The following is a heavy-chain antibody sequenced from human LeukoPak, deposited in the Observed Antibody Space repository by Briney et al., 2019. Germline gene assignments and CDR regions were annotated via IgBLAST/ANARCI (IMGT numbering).Heavy chain of an antibody. Sequence: GRSLRLSCAASGFTFSSYAMHWVRQAPGKGLEWVAVISYGGSNKYYADSVKGRFTISRDNSKNTLYLQMNSLRAEDTAVYYCARGELPAAIGPLDYWGQGTLVTVSS. D-gene: IGHD2-2*02. CDR3: ARGELPAAIGPLDY. CDR2: ISYGGSNK. J-gene: IGHJ4*02. V-gene: IGHV3-30*01. CDR1: GFTFSSYA.